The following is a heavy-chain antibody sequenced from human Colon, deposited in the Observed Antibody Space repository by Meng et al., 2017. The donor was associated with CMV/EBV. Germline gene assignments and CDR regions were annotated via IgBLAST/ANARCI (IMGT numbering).Heavy chain of an antibody. CDR2: VNSDGNNT. D-gene: IGHD1-26*01. CDR1: GFTFNSYW. Sequence: GESLKISCGTSGFTFNSYWMHWVRQAPGKGLVWVSRVNSDGNNTSYADSVKGRFTISRDNAKNTLYLQMNSLRAEDTAVYYCASTKYSGSYFEFWGQGTLVTVS. V-gene: IGHV3-74*01. J-gene: IGHJ4*02. CDR3: ASTKYSGSYFEF.